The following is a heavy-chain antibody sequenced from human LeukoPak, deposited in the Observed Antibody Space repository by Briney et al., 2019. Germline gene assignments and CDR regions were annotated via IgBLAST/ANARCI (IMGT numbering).Heavy chain of an antibody. CDR3: ATSRTFDY. Sequence: GGSLRLSCTASGFTFSSYWMNWVRQAPGKGLEWVANIKQDGSEKYYVGSVKGRFLISRDNTNNSLYLQMTNLRTAATAVYYCATSRTFDYWGQGTLVTVSS. D-gene: IGHD2-2*01. CDR2: IKQDGSEK. J-gene: IGHJ4*02. CDR1: GFTFSSYW. V-gene: IGHV3-7*01.